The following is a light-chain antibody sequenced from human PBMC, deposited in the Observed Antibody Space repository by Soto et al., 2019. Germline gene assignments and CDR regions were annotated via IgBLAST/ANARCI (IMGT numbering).Light chain of an antibody. CDR3: QQTNTFLPLA. CDR2: AAS. V-gene: IGKV1-12*01. J-gene: IGKJ4*01. Sequence: DIQMTQSPSSVSASVGDRVTITCRASQGISNWLAWYQQQPGKAPKLLIYAASSLQSGVPSRCIGGGAGTHFTLIISSLQPEDFVTYYCQQTNTFLPLAFGGGTEVEIK. CDR1: QGISNW.